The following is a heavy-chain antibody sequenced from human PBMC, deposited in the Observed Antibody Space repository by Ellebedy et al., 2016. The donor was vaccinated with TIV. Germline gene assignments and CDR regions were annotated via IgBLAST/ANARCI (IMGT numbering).Heavy chain of an antibody. CDR3: ARSLALGGYYAWFDP. V-gene: IGHV4-59*01. CDR1: GDSISAYY. J-gene: IGHJ5*02. Sequence: MPSETLSLTCTVSGDSISAYYWNWIRQSPGKGLEWFACISYSGSTNYNPSLRSRVTISLDTSKKQFSLRMATVTAADMAIYYSARSLALGGYYAWFDPWGQGTLVTVSS. CDR2: ISYSGST. D-gene: IGHD3-3*01.